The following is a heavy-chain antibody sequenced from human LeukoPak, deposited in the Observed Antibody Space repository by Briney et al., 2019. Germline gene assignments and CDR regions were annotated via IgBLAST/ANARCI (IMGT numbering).Heavy chain of an antibody. CDR2: TDRDGKST. Sequence: AGGSLRLSCAASGLTFSRHWMFWVRQAPGKGLVWVSQTDRDGKSTGYADSVKGRFTISRDNAKNTVYLQMYSLRAEDTAVYYCAAESSDWSAFDIWGQGTMVTVSA. CDR1: GLTFSRHW. D-gene: IGHD6-19*01. CDR3: AAESSDWSAFDI. J-gene: IGHJ3*02. V-gene: IGHV3-74*01.